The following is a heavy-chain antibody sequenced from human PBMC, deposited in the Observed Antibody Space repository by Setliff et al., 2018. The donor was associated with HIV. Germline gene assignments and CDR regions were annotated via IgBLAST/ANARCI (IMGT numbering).Heavy chain of an antibody. J-gene: IGHJ4*02. CDR1: GYSFTNSW. Sequence: GESLKISCKGSGYSFTNSWIGWVRQMPGKGLEWMGIIYPGDSDAKYNPSFQGQVTISADKSISTAYLQWSSLKASDTAMYYCARHGDYYDSSAYYDWGQGTLVTVSS. CDR2: IYPGDSDA. CDR3: ARHGDYYDSSAYYD. V-gene: IGHV5-51*01. D-gene: IGHD3-22*01.